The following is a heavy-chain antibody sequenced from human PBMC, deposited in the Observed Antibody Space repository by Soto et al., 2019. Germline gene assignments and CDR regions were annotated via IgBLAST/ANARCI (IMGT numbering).Heavy chain of an antibody. Sequence: SETLCLTCTVSGGSISSYYWSWIRQPPGKGLEWIGYIYYSGSTNYNPSLKSRVTISVDTSKNQFSLKLSSVTAADTAVYYCARHLRYFDWLLSPFDYWGQGTLVTVSS. CDR2: IYYSGST. J-gene: IGHJ4*02. D-gene: IGHD3-9*01. V-gene: IGHV4-59*08. CDR3: ARHLRYFDWLLSPFDY. CDR1: GGSISSYY.